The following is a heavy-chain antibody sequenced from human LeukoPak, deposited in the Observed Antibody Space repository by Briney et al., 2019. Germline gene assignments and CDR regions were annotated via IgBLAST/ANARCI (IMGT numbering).Heavy chain of an antibody. Sequence: GGSLRLSCAASGFTFSNYAMSWVRQAPGKGLEWVSNIRGSGDTSFYAESVKGRFIISRDNSKDTLYLQMNSLRAEDTAVYYCARDLYYFDYWGQGTLVTVSS. V-gene: IGHV3-23*01. CDR3: ARDLYYFDY. CDR2: IRGSGDTS. CDR1: GFTFSNYA. J-gene: IGHJ4*02.